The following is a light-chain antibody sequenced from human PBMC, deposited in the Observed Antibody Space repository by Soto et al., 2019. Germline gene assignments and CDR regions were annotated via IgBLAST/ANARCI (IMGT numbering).Light chain of an antibody. CDR1: QSVTSNY. Sequence: EIVLTQSPDTLSLSPGERATLSCRASQSVTSNYLAWYQQKPGQSPRLLIFGASSRPAGIPDRFSGGGSGTDFTLTISRLEPEDFAVYFCQQYGNSPRFGQGTTVDIK. V-gene: IGKV3-20*01. CDR2: GAS. J-gene: IGKJ1*01. CDR3: QQYGNSPR.